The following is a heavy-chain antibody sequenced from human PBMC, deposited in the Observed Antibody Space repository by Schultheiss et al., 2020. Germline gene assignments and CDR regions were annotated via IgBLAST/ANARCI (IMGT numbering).Heavy chain of an antibody. D-gene: IGHD2-2*02. V-gene: IGHV3-7*01. J-gene: IGHJ6*02. CDR2: IKDDGSAK. CDR3: ARGNCSSTSCYSRTYYYYGMDV. CDR1: GFDFSRHW. Sequence: GESLKISCAASGFDFSRHWMSWVRQAPGKGLEWVANIKDDGSAKDYMDSVKGRFTVSRDGAKSSLYLQMNSLRAEDTAVYYCARGNCSSTSCYSRTYYYYGMDVWGQGTTVTVSS.